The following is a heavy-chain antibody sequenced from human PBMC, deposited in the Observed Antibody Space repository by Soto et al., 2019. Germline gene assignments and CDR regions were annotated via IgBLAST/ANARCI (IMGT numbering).Heavy chain of an antibody. V-gene: IGHV2-5*02. CDR3: AHRPLPSTYYYGSGKSNWFDP. CDR2: IYWDDDK. J-gene: IGHJ5*02. CDR1: GFSLSTSGVG. D-gene: IGHD3-10*01. Sequence: QITLKESGPTLVKPTQTLTLTCTFSGFSLSTSGVGVGWIRQPPGKALEWLALIYWDDDKRYSPSLKSRLTITKDTSTNQVVLTMTNMDPVDTATYYCAHRPLPSTYYYGSGKSNWFDPWGQGTLVTVSS.